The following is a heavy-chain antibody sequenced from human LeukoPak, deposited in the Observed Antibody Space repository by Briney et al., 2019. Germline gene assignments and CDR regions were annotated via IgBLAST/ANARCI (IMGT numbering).Heavy chain of an antibody. CDR1: GGSFSGYY. CDR2: INHSGST. Sequence: SETLSLTCAVYGGSFSGYYWSWIRQPPGKGLEWIGEINHSGSTNYNPSLKSRVTISVDTSKTQFSLKLSSVTAADTAVYYCASGNMVPFDYWGQGTLVTVSS. V-gene: IGHV4-34*01. J-gene: IGHJ4*02. CDR3: ASGNMVPFDY. D-gene: IGHD2/OR15-2a*01.